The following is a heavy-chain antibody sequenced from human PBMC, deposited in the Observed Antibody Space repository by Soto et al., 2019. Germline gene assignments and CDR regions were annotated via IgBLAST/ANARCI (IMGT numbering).Heavy chain of an antibody. Sequence: SETLSLTCTVSGGSITSSSYYWGWIRQPPGKGLEWIGNIYYSGSTYYNPSLKSRVTISVDTSKNQFSLKLSSVTAADTAVYYCTSSSGWYSSAFDIWGQGTMVTGSS. V-gene: IGHV4-39*03. D-gene: IGHD6-19*01. CDR3: TSSSGWYSSAFDI. CDR2: IYYSGST. J-gene: IGHJ3*02. CDR1: GGSITSSSYY.